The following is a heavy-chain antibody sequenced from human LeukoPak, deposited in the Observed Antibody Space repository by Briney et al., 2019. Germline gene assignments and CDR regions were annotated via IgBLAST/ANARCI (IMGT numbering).Heavy chain of an antibody. CDR1: GFTFSSYS. Sequence: GGSLRLSCAASGFTFSSYSMNWVRQAPGKGLEWVSYISSSSSTIYYADSVKGRFTISRDNAKNSLYLQMNSLRAEDTAVYYCARNPGGYCSSTSPSCYYYYMDVWGKGTTVTVSS. V-gene: IGHV3-48*01. J-gene: IGHJ6*03. CDR3: ARNPGGYCSSTSPSCYYYYMDV. CDR2: ISSSSSTI. D-gene: IGHD2-2*01.